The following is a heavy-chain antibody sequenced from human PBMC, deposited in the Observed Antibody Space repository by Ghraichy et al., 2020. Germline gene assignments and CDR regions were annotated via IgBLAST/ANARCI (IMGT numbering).Heavy chain of an antibody. V-gene: IGHV4-61*02. CDR3: ARDQFIRATGFDY. Sequence: SETLSLTCTVSGGSISSGSYYWSWIRQPAGKGLEWIGRIYTSGSTNYNPSLKSRVTISVDTSKNQFSLKLSSVTAADTAVYYCARDQFIRATGFDYWGQGTLVTVSS. J-gene: IGHJ4*02. D-gene: IGHD3-10*01. CDR2: IYTSGST. CDR1: GGSISSGSYY.